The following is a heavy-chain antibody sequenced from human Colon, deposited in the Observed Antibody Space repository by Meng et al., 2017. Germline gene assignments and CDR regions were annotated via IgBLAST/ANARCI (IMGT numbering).Heavy chain of an antibody. V-gene: IGHV5-51*01. D-gene: IGHD4-17*01. CDR2: IYPADSDT. Sequence: GESLKISCKGSGYIFSSYWVAWVRQMPGKGLEWIGIIYPADSDTRYSPSFQGQVTISVDKSINTAYLQLSSLKASDTAMYYCAMTFRCGDNQDALDVWGQGTMVTVSS. CDR3: AMTFRCGDNQDALDV. CDR1: GYIFSSYW. J-gene: IGHJ3*01.